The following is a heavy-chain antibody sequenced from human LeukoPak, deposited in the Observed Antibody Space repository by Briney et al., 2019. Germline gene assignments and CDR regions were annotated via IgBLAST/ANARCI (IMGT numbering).Heavy chain of an antibody. V-gene: IGHV3-23*01. CDR3: VKDPQLWPYNWFDP. CDR1: GFTFSSYA. CDR2: ISGSGGST. D-gene: IGHD5-18*01. J-gene: IGHJ5*02. Sequence: GGSLRLSCAASGFTFSSYAMSWVRQAPGKGLEWVSAISGSGGSTYYADSVKGRFTISRDNSKNTLYLQMNSLRAEDTAVYYCVKDPQLWPYNWFDPWGQGTLVTVSS.